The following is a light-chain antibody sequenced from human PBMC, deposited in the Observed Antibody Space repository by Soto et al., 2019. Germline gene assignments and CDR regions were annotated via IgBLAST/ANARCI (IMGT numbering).Light chain of an antibody. CDR3: QSYDSSLTTTV. CDR2: GNN. CDR1: SSNIGAGYD. Sequence: QSVLTQPPSVSGAPGQTITISCTGSSSNIGAGYDVHWYQHLPGIAPKLLIYGNNNRPSGVPDRFSGSKSGTSASLAITGLQADDEGDYYCQSYDSSLTTTVFGGGTKLTVL. V-gene: IGLV1-40*01. J-gene: IGLJ3*02.